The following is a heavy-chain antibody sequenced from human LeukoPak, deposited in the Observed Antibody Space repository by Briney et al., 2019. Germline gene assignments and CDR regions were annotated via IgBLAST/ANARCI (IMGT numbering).Heavy chain of an antibody. Sequence: PSETLSLTCAVYGGSFSGYYWSWIRQPPGKGLEWIGEINHSGSTNYNPPLKSRVTISVDTSKNQFSLKLSSVTAADTAVYYCARGPTDCSSTSCPPYYYMDVWGKGTTVTVSS. V-gene: IGHV4-34*01. D-gene: IGHD2-2*01. CDR3: ARGPTDCSSTSCPPYYYMDV. J-gene: IGHJ6*03. CDR2: INHSGST. CDR1: GGSFSGYY.